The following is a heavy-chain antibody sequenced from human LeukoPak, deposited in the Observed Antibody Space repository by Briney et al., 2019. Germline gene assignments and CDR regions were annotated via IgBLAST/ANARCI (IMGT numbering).Heavy chain of an antibody. CDR3: AELGITMIGGV. D-gene: IGHD3-10*02. CDR2: ISSSGSTI. V-gene: IGHV3-48*03. J-gene: IGHJ6*04. CDR1: GFTFSSYE. Sequence: GGSLRLSCAASGFTFSSYEMNWVRQAPGKGLEWVSYISSSGSTIYYADSVKGRFTISRDNAKNSLYLQMNSPRAEDTAVYYCAELGITMIGGVGGKGTTVTISS.